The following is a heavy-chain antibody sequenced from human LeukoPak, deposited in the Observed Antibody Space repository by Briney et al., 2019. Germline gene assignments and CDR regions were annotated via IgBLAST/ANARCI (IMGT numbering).Heavy chain of an antibody. J-gene: IGHJ4*02. Sequence: GGSLRLSCAASGFTFSNYWMYWVRQASGKGLVWVSQIISDGSRTYYADSVKGRFTISRDNTKNTMYLQMNSLRAEDTAVYYCVRDGDNLGRDFDYWGQGTLVTVSS. CDR2: IISDGSRT. D-gene: IGHD4-17*01. V-gene: IGHV3-74*01. CDR1: GFTFSNYW. CDR3: VRDGDNLGRDFDY.